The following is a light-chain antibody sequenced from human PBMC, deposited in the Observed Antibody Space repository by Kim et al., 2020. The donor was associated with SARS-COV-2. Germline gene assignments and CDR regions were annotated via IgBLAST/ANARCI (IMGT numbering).Light chain of an antibody. CDR2: EVN. CDR1: STDIANYNR. J-gene: IGLJ3*02. Sequence: GQSVTISCTGTSTDIANYNRVSWYHQSPGAAPKLMIYEVNNRPSGVPDRFSGSKSGNTASLTISGLQTDDEADYYCSSYTSNNTWVFGGGTQLTVL. V-gene: IGLV2-18*02. CDR3: SSYTSNNTWV.